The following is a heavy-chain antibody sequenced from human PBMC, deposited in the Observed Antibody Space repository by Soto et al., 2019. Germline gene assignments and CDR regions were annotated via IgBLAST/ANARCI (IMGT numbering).Heavy chain of an antibody. D-gene: IGHD3-22*01. V-gene: IGHV1-69*13. CDR2: IIPIFGTA. Sequence: GXSVKVSCKASVYTFGSYAISWVRQTPGQGLEWMGGIIPIFGTANYAQKFQGRVTITADESTSTAYMELSSLRSEDTAVYYCARVILLPKNYYYYGMDVWGEGTTVTVSS. J-gene: IGHJ6*01. CDR1: VYTFGSYA. CDR3: ARVILLPKNYYYYGMDV.